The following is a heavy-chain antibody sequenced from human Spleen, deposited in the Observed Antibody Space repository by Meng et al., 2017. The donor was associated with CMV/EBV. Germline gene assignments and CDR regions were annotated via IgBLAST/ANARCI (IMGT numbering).Heavy chain of an antibody. CDR3: ARPGAYAYGMDV. V-gene: IGHV3-21*06. CDR1: GFTFSDYG. Sequence: GGSLRLSCAASGFTFSDYGVTWVRQAPGKGLEWVSSVSSHSKYIYYADSLKGRFTISRDNAKNSLYLQMNSLRVEDTAVYYCARPGAYAYGMDVWGQGTTVTVSS. D-gene: IGHD2-2*01. CDR2: VSSHSKYI. J-gene: IGHJ6*02.